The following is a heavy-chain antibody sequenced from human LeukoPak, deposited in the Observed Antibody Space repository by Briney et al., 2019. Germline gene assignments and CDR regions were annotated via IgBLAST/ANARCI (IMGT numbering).Heavy chain of an antibody. Sequence: GGSPRLSCAASGFTFSSYWMSWVRQAPGKGLEWVANIKQDGSEKYYVDSVKGRFTISRDNAKNSLYLQVNSLRAEDTAVYYCARSSSWYPKYFQHWGQGTLVTVSS. D-gene: IGHD6-13*01. CDR1: GFTFSSYW. V-gene: IGHV3-7*01. J-gene: IGHJ1*01. CDR2: IKQDGSEK. CDR3: ARSSSWYPKYFQH.